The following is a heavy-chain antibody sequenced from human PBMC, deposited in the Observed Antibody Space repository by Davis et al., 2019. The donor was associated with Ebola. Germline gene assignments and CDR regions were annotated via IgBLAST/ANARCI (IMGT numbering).Heavy chain of an antibody. CDR3: ARGPADFGVVIDYYYYGMDV. Sequence: MPSETLSLTCTVSGGSISSYYWSWIRQPPGKGLEWIGYIYYSGSTNYNPSLKSRVTISVDTSKNQFSLKLSSVTAADTAVYYCARGPADFGVVIDYYYYGMDVWGQGTTVTVSS. J-gene: IGHJ6*02. D-gene: IGHD3-3*01. V-gene: IGHV4-59*08. CDR2: IYYSGST. CDR1: GGSISSYY.